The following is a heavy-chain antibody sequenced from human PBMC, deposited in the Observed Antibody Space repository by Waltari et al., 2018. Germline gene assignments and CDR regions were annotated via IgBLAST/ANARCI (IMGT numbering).Heavy chain of an antibody. V-gene: IGHV4-39*01. D-gene: IGHD3-16*01. Sequence: QLNLQESGPGLVKPSETLLLTCSVSGGSITNNKHHWVWIRQPPGKGLEGTATISYSGATYYNPSLKSRVTISADTSKNQFALKLSSVTAADTAVYYCATYIGASIGTAAFDVWGQGTMVTVSS. CDR3: ATYIGASIGTAAFDV. CDR2: ISYSGAT. J-gene: IGHJ3*01. CDR1: GGSITNNKHH.